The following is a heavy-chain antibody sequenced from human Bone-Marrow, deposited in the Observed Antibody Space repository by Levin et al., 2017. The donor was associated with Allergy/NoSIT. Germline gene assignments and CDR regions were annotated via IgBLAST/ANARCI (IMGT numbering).Heavy chain of an antibody. Sequence: GGSLRLSCAASGVTFNIYGFHWVRRAPGKGLEWVAVISYRGSNKYYADSVKGRFTISRDNSKNTLFLQMDSLRTEDTAVYYCAAMAHCSGGSCYDFDYWGQGTLVTVSS. CDR3: AAMAHCSGGSCYDFDY. V-gene: IGHV3-33*05. D-gene: IGHD2-15*01. CDR1: GVTFNIYG. CDR2: ISYRGSNK. J-gene: IGHJ4*02.